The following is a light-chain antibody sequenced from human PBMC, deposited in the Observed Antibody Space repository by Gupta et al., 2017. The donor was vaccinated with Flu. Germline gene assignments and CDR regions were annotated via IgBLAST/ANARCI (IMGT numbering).Light chain of an antibody. J-gene: IGLJ2*01. CDR1: SAHSAYN. Sequence: QLVLTHSPSASASPGASVKLTCTLSSAHSAYNIAWHQKQAEKGPRFLMKVNSDGSVNKGDGIPVRFSGSSSGAARSLFISRRQEEEEAEYYCQTGGSGSHVVFGGGTKLTVL. CDR3: QTGGSGSHVV. V-gene: IGLV4-69*01. CDR2: VNSDGSV.